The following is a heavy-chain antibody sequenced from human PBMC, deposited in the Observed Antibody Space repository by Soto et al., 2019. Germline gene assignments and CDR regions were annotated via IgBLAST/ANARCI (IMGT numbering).Heavy chain of an antibody. V-gene: IGHV1-2*04. J-gene: IGHJ4*02. CDR1: GYTFTGYY. D-gene: IGHD3-3*01. CDR2: INPNSGGT. Sequence: ASVKVSCKASGYTFTGYYMHWVRQAPGQGLEWMGWINPNSGGTNYAQKFQGWVTMTRDTSISTAYMELSRLRSDDTAVYYCARGRLLSNYDFWSGPPGYWGQGTLVTVSS. CDR3: ARGRLLSNYDFWSGPPGY.